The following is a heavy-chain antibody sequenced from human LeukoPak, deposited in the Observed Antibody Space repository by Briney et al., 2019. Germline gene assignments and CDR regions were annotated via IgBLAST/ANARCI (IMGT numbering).Heavy chain of an antibody. V-gene: IGHV3-23*01. CDR3: AKVRIQLWPRGYFDY. Sequence: GGSLRLSCVASGFTFSNYAMSWVRQAPGKGLEWVSVINGGGGSAYYADSAKGRFTISRDNSKNTLYLQMNSLRAEDTAVYYCAKVRIQLWPRGYFDYWGQGTLVTVSS. J-gene: IGHJ4*02. CDR2: INGGGGSA. D-gene: IGHD5-18*01. CDR1: GFTFSNYA.